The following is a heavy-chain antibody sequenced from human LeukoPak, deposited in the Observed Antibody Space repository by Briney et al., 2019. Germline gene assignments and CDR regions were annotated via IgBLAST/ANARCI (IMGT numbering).Heavy chain of an antibody. CDR1: GFTFSSYA. Sequence: GGSLRLSCAASGFTFSSYAMSWVRQAPGKGLEWVSAISGSGGSTYYADSVKGRFTLSRDNSKDTLYLQMNSLRAEDTAVYYCAKDTRRGSSSPFDYWGQGTLVTVSS. D-gene: IGHD6-13*01. V-gene: IGHV3-23*01. CDR3: AKDTRRGSSSPFDY. CDR2: ISGSGGST. J-gene: IGHJ4*02.